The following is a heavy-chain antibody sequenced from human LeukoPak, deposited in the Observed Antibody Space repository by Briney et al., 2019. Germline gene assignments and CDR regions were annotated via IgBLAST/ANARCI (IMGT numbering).Heavy chain of an antibody. J-gene: IGHJ4*02. CDR1: GYSLSIGYY. CDR2: MYRSGYT. CDR3: ARRLDSWSFDS. D-gene: IGHD3-9*01. Sequence: PSETLSLTCAVSGYSLSIGYYWGWIRQPPGKGLEWIGNMYRSGYTYYNPSLKSRVTISVDTSKNQFSLKLSSVTAAGTAVYYCARRLDSWSFDSWGQGTLVTVSS. V-gene: IGHV4-38-2*01.